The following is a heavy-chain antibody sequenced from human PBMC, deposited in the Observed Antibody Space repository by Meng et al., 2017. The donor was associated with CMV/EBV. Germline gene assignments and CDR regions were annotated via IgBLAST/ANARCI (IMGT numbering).Heavy chain of an antibody. CDR1: GYTFNSYY. Sequence: QVQLVQSGAEVKKPGASGEVSSKASGYTFNSYYMHWVRQAPGQGLEWMGIINPSGGSTSYAQKFQGRVTMTRDTYTSTVYMELSSLRSEDTAVYYCALAEYSSSLFDYWGQGTLVTVSS. V-gene: IGHV1-46*02. D-gene: IGHD6-13*01. CDR3: ALAEYSSSLFDY. J-gene: IGHJ4*02. CDR2: INPSGGST.